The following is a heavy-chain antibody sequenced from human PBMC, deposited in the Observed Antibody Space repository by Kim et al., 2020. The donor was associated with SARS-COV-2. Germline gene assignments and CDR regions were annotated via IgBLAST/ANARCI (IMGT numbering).Heavy chain of an antibody. Sequence: ASVKVSCKASGYTFTSYGISWVRQAPGQGLEWMGWISAYNGNTNYAQKLQGRVTTTTDTSTSTAYMELRSLRSDDTAVYYCARDYSYGIIYYYYYGMDVWGQGTTVTVSS. CDR3: ARDYSYGIIYYYYYGMDV. V-gene: IGHV1-18*01. CDR1: GYTFTSYG. CDR2: ISAYNGNT. J-gene: IGHJ6*02. D-gene: IGHD5-18*01.